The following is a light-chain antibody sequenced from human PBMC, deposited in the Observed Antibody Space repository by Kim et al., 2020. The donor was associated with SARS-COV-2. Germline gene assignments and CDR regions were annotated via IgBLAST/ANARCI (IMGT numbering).Light chain of an antibody. V-gene: IGKV3-15*01. CDR2: GAS. Sequence: VSPGESATLSRRATQSDSSHLAWYQQKPGRAPRLLICGASTRATGIPARFSGSGSGTEFTLPISSLESEDCAVYYCQQYNNWPMYSFGQGTKLEIK. CDR1: QSDSSH. J-gene: IGKJ2*03. CDR3: QQYNNWPMYS.